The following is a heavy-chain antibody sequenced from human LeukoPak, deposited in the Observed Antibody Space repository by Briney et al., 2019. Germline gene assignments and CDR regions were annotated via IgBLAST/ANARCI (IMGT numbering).Heavy chain of an antibody. V-gene: IGHV4-59*12. J-gene: IGHJ5*02. Sequence: SETLSLTCTVSGGSISSYYWSWIRQPPGKGLEWIGYIYYSGSTNYNPSLKSRVTMSIDTSKNQFSLNLISVTAADTAVYYCARDSGTTGEVKFDPWGQGTLVTVSS. CDR1: GGSISSYY. CDR3: ARDSGTTGEVKFDP. D-gene: IGHD3-10*01. CDR2: IYYSGST.